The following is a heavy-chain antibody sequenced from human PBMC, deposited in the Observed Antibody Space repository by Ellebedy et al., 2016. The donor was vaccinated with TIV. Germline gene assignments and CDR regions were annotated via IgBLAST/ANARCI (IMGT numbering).Heavy chain of an antibody. CDR3: ATDRGIVGTKREYYFDS. D-gene: IGHD1-26*01. V-gene: IGHV3-30*03. J-gene: IGHJ4*02. Sequence: GESLKISXAASGFTFSSYGMHWVRQAPGKGLEWVAVISYDGSNKYYADSVKGRFTISRNNSKNTLYLHMSGLRVEDTAVYYCATDRGIVGTKREYYFDSWGQGALVTVSS. CDR1: GFTFSSYG. CDR2: ISYDGSNK.